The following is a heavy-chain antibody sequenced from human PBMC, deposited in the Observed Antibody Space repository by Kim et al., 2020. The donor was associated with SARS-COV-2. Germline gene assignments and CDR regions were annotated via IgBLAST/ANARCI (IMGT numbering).Heavy chain of an antibody. Sequence: DPGKGRLTISRDNSKNTLYLQMNSLRAEDTAVYYCAKHARVSSNPPWFDPWGQGTLVTVSS. J-gene: IGHJ5*02. CDR3: AKHARVSSNPPWFDP. V-gene: IGHV3-23*01.